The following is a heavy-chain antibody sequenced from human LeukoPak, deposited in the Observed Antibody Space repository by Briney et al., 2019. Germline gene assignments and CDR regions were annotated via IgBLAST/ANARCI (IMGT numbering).Heavy chain of an antibody. J-gene: IGHJ4*02. D-gene: IGHD2-2*01. CDR3: ARIGGDIVVVPAANFDY. CDR2: INPNSGGT. CDR1: GYTFTGYY. Sequence: ASVKVSCKAYGYTFTGYYMHWVRQAPGQGLEWMGWINPNSGGTNYAQKFQGRVTMTRDTSISTAYMELSRLRSDDTAVYYCARIGGDIVVVPAANFDYWGQGTLVTVSS. V-gene: IGHV1-2*02.